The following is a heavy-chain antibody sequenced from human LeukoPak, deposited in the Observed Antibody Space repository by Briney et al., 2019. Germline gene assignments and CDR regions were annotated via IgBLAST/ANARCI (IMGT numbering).Heavy chain of an antibody. CDR3: ARDRGRYYDSRGFYWGYYFDS. V-gene: IGHV3-23*01. CDR1: GFTFSSYA. J-gene: IGHJ4*02. Sequence: GGSLRLSCAASGFTFSSYAVSCVSQAPGKGLEWVSTISGSGDSTYYADSVKGRFTISRDNSKDTLYLQMSSVRVDDTAVYYCARDRGRYYDSRGFYWGYYFDSWGQGILVTVST. CDR2: ISGSGDST. D-gene: IGHD3-22*01.